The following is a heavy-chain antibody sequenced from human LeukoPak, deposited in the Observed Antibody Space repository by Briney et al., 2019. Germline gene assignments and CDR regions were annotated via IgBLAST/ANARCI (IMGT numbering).Heavy chain of an antibody. D-gene: IGHD3-22*01. CDR2: ISGSGGST. CDR3: AKSDSSGYYGDAFDI. J-gene: IGHJ3*02. V-gene: IGHV3-23*01. Sequence: GGSLRLSCAASGFTFSSYAMSWVRQAPGKGLEWVSAISGSGGSTYYADSVKSRFTISRDNSKNTLYLQMNSLRAEDTAVYYCAKSDSSGYYGDAFDIWGQGTMVTVSS. CDR1: GFTFSSYA.